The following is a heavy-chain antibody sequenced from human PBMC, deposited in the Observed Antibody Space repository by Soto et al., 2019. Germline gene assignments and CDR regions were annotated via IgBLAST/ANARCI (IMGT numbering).Heavy chain of an antibody. CDR1: GFTFSSYA. CDR3: AKDSRRYNWNDGWAFDY. V-gene: IGHV3-23*01. CDR2: ISGSSAST. J-gene: IGHJ4*02. Sequence: PGGSLRLSCAASGFTFSSYAMSWVRQAPGKGLEWVSTISGSSASTFYADSVKGRFTISRDNSKNTLYLQMNSLRADDSAIYYCAKDSRRYNWNDGWAFDYWAQGTLVTVSS. D-gene: IGHD1-1*01.